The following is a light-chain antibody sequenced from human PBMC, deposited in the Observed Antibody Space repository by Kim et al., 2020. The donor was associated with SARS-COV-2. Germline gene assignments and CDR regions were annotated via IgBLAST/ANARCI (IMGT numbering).Light chain of an antibody. CDR2: SNN. Sequence: GQGVTISCSGSSYNIGSNTVNWYQQVPGTAPKLLIYSNNRRPSGVPDRFSGSKSGTSASLAISGLQAEDEADYYCAAWDDSLNGVVFGGGTQLTVL. J-gene: IGLJ2*01. CDR1: SYNIGSNT. CDR3: AAWDDSLNGVV. V-gene: IGLV1-44*01.